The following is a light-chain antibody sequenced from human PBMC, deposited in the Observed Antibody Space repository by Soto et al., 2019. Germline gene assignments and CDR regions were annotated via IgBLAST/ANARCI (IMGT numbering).Light chain of an antibody. CDR2: GTS. V-gene: IGKV3-20*01. J-gene: IGKJ1*01. Sequence: EIVMTQSPATLSVSPWERATLSCRASQSVSSNLAWYQQKPGQAPRLLIYGTSNRASGIPDRFSGSGSGTDFTLSISGLEPEDFAVYFCQQYANSRTFGQGTKVDI. CDR3: QQYANSRT. CDR1: QSVSSN.